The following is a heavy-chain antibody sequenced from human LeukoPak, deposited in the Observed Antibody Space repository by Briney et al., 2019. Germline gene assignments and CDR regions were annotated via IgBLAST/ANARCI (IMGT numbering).Heavy chain of an antibody. CDR1: GFTFSGFG. D-gene: IGHD4-11*01. J-gene: IGHJ4*02. CDR3: VRTTVTIQFDY. Sequence: GGSLRLSCAASGFTFSGFGMNWVRQAPGKGLEWVSSVSRSSSDTYYADSVKGRFTISRDNAKNSLYLRMNSLRAEDTAVYYCVRTTVTIQFDYWGQGTLVTVSS. CDR2: VSRSSSDT. V-gene: IGHV3-21*01.